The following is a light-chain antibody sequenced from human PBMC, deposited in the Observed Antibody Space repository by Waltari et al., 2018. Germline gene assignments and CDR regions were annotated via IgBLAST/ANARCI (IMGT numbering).Light chain of an antibody. V-gene: IGLV6-57*04. CDR3: QSYDSTNHVV. Sequence: NFMLTQPHSVSESPGVTVTISCTRSSGRIAGNFVQWYQQRPGSAPSVVIYEYSQRPSAFPVRFSVSIDSSSNSASLTISGLKTEDEADYYCQSYDSTNHVVFGGGTKLTVL. CDR2: EYS. CDR1: SGRIAGNF. J-gene: IGLJ2*01.